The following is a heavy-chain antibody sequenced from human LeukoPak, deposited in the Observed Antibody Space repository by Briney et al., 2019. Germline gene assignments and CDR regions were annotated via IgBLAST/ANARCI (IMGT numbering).Heavy chain of an antibody. V-gene: IGHV1-18*01. CDR2: ISAYNGNT. CDR3: ARGPRNYYDSSGYHY. J-gene: IGHJ4*02. CDR1: GYTFTSYG. D-gene: IGHD3-22*01. Sequence: GASVKVSCKASGYTFTSYGISWVRQAPGQGLEWMGWISAYNGNTNYAQKLQGRVTMTTDTSTSTAYMELRSLRSDDTAVYYRARGPRNYYDSSGYHYWGQGTLVTVSS.